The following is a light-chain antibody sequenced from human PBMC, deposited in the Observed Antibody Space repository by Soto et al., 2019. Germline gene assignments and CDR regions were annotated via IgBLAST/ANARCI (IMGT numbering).Light chain of an antibody. V-gene: IGLV2-8*01. J-gene: IGLJ2*01. Sequence: QSALTQPPSASGSPGQSVAISCTGTSSDVGAYNYVCWYQQHPGKAPKLMIYEVNKRPSGVPDCFSGSKSGNTASLTVSGLQAEDEADYYCSSYAANDNVVFGGGTKVTV. CDR1: SSDVGAYNY. CDR2: EVN. CDR3: SSYAANDNVV.